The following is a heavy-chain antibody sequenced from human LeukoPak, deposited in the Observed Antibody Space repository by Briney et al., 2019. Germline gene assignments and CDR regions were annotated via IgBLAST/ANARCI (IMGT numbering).Heavy chain of an antibody. D-gene: IGHD3-16*01. Sequence: GGSLRLSCVASGFTFNNHAMTWVRQAPGKGLEWVSAISAHGLDTFYAPSVKGRFTISRDNSQNTLYLQIDSLRAEDTAIYYWAKNVWGSGSWGQGTLGTVSS. J-gene: IGHJ5*02. CDR3: AKNVWGSGS. V-gene: IGHV3-23*01. CDR2: ISAHGLDT. CDR1: GFTFNNHA.